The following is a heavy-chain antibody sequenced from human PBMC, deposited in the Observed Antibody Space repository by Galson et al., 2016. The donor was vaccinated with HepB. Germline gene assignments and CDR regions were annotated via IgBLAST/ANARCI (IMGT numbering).Heavy chain of an antibody. CDR3: ARGGYVLDT. CDR1: GFTFASYW. Sequence: SLRLSCAPSGFTFASYWMTWVRQAPGKGLELVATLRGGHFRTYYLDSVKGRFTISRDTAKNSLDLQMTGLRAEDTAVYYCARGGYVLDTWGQGTMVTVSS. CDR2: LRGGHFRT. V-gene: IGHV3-7*03. J-gene: IGHJ3*02. D-gene: IGHD3-10*02.